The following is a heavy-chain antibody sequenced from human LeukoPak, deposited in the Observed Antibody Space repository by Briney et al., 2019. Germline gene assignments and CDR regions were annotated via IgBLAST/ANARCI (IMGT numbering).Heavy chain of an antibody. CDR1: GYTFTSYG. CDR3: ASGYTVTTPVIYNWFDP. V-gene: IGHV7-4-1*02. D-gene: IGHD4-17*01. CDR2: INTNTGNP. Sequence: GASVKVSCKASGYTFTSYGISWVRQAPGQGLEWMGWINTNTGNPTYAQGFTGRFVFSLDTSVSTAYLQISSLKAEDTAVYYCASGYTVTTPVIYNWFDPWGQGTLVTVSS. J-gene: IGHJ5*02.